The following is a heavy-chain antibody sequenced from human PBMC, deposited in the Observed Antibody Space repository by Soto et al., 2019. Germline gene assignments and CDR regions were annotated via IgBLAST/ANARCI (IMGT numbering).Heavy chain of an antibody. V-gene: IGHV5-10-1*01. J-gene: IGHJ3*01. CDR2: IDPSDSYT. Sequence: GESLKISCKGSGYIFTNYWISWVRQMPGKGLEWMGRIDPSDSYTNYSPSFQGHVTISVDKSISTAYLQWSSLEASDTAMYYCARPGGEVVYSIFEAFHLCAQGTMVTVSS. CDR3: ARPGGEVVYSIFEAFHL. CDR1: GYIFTNYW. D-gene: IGHD2-8*02.